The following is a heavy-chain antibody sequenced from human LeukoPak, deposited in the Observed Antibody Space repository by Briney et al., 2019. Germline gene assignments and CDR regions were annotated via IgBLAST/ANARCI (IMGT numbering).Heavy chain of an antibody. CDR3: ARGGIVVVVAAYFDY. Sequence: GGSLRLSCAASGFTFSSYWMSWVRQAPGKGLEWVANIKQDGSEKYYVDSVKGRFTISRDNAENSPYLQMNSLRAEDTAVYYCARGGIVVVVAAYFDYWGQGTLVTVSS. V-gene: IGHV3-7*01. CDR1: GFTFSSYW. CDR2: IKQDGSEK. D-gene: IGHD2-15*01. J-gene: IGHJ4*02.